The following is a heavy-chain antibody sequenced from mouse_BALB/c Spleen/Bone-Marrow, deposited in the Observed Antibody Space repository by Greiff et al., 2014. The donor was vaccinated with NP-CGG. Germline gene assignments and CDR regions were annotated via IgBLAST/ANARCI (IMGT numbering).Heavy chain of an antibody. V-gene: IGHV2-9*02. CDR3: ARGDCDYAMDY. Sequence: QVQLQQSGPGLVAPSQSLSITCTVSGFSLPRFGVHWVRQPPGKGLEWLGIIWAGGTTNYNSALMSRLSISKDNSKSQVFLKMNSLQTDDTATYYCARGDCDYAMDYWGQGTSDTVSS. CDR2: IWAGGTT. J-gene: IGHJ4*01. CDR1: GFSLPRFG.